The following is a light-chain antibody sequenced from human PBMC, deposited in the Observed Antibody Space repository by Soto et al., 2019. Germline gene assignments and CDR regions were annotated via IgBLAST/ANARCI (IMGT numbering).Light chain of an antibody. V-gene: IGKV1-39*01. CDR2: AAS. CDR1: QTISTY. Sequence: DIQMTQSPSSLSSSAGDRVTITCRASQTISTYLNWYQQKPGKAPKLLIYAASFLQGGVPSRFSGSGSGTDFNLTITSLQPEDFANYYCQQSYTNPDTFGQGTKLEIK. J-gene: IGKJ2*01. CDR3: QQSYTNPDT.